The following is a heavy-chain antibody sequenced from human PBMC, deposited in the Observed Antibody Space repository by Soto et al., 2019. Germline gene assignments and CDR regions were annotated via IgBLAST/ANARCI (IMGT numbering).Heavy chain of an antibody. Sequence: GGSLRLSCAASGFTFSSYAMSWVRQAPGKGLEWVSAISGSGGSTYYADSVKGRFTISRDNSKNTLYLQMNSLRAEDTAVYYCAKGGWKYQLLDYYYGMDVWGQGTTVTVSS. J-gene: IGHJ6*02. CDR3: AKGGWKYQLLDYYYGMDV. D-gene: IGHD2-2*01. V-gene: IGHV3-23*01. CDR2: ISGSGGST. CDR1: GFTFSSYA.